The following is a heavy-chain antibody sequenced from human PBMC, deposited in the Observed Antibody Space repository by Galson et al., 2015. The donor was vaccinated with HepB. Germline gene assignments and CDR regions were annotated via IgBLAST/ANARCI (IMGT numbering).Heavy chain of an antibody. Sequence: SLRLSCAASGFTFSSYDMHWVRQATGKGLEWVSAIGTAGDTYYPGSVKGRFTISRENAKNSLYLQMNSLRAGDTAVYYCAREGYYYDSSGYYYERRAFDISGQGTMVTVSS. CDR3: AREGYYYDSSGYYYERRAFDI. CDR1: GFTFSSYD. J-gene: IGHJ3*02. D-gene: IGHD3-22*01. CDR2: IGTAGDT. V-gene: IGHV3-13*01.